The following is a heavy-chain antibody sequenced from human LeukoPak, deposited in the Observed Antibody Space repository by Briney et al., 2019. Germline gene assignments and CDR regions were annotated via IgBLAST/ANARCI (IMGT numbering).Heavy chain of an antibody. V-gene: IGHV1-2*02. CDR3: ARDWGSSWYSNVFDI. D-gene: IGHD6-13*01. CDR2: INPNSGGT. CDR1: GYTFTGYY. J-gene: IGHJ3*02. Sequence: ASVKVSCEASGYTFTGYYMHWVRQAPGQGLEWMGWINPNSGGTNYAQKFQGRVTMTRDTSISTAYMELSRLRSDDTAVYYCARDWGSSWYSNVFDIWGQGTMVTVSS.